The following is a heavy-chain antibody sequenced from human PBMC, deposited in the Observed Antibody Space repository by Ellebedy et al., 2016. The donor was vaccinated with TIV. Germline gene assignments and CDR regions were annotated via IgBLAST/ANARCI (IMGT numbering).Heavy chain of an antibody. D-gene: IGHD6-13*01. V-gene: IGHV1-18*04. CDR3: ARRSRYNYGMDV. Sequence: AASVKVSCKASGYIFSTYGITWVRQAPGQGLERMGWISAYNGDTNYTQKLQGRVTMTTDTSTTTAYMELRSLRSDDTAVYYCARRSRYNYGMDVWGLGTMVTVSS. J-gene: IGHJ6*02. CDR1: GYIFSTYG. CDR2: ISAYNGDT.